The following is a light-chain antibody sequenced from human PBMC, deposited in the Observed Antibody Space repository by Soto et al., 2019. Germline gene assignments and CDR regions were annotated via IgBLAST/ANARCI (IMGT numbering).Light chain of an antibody. Sequence: DIQMTQSPASLSASVGDRVTISCRASQSIVSNLNWYQHKPGNAPPLLIFAASTLQSVVTSSFSGSWSGTEFILTTSSLQPEDYATYYCHQSYNTPQTFGQGTKVDNK. V-gene: IGKV1-39*01. CDR3: HQSYNTPQT. CDR1: QSIVSN. J-gene: IGKJ1*01. CDR2: AAS.